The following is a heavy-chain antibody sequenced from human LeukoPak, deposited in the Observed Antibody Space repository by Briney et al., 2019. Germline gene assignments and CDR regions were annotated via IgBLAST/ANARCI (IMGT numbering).Heavy chain of an antibody. CDR3: ARVGLYGGKLDY. D-gene: IGHD4-23*01. V-gene: IGHV4-61*02. CDR1: GGSISSGSYY. Sequence: PSETLSLTCTVSGGSISSGSYYWSWIRQPAGKGLEWIGRIYTSGSTDYNPSLKSRVTISIDTSNNQFSLKLTSVTAADTAVYYCARVGLYGGKLDYWGQGTLVTVSS. CDR2: IYTSGST. J-gene: IGHJ4*02.